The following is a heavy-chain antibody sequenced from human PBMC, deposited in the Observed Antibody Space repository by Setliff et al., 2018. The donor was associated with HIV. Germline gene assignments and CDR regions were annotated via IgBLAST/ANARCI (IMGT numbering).Heavy chain of an antibody. CDR3: ARRDLTSVPT. CDR1: GDSYSSTFHY. V-gene: IGHV4-39*02. CDR2: IYHDGNT. J-gene: IGHJ5*02. Sequence: PSETLSLTCTASGDSYSSTFHYWVRIRQPPGKGLEWVGSIYHDGNTYYNPSLESRVTISADTSETHFSLRLTSATAADTGVYFCARRDLTSVPTWGRGTLVTVSS. D-gene: IGHD3-10*01.